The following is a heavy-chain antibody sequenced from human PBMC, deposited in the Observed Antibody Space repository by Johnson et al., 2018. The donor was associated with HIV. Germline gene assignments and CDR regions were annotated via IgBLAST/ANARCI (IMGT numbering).Heavy chain of an antibody. D-gene: IGHD2-21*01. J-gene: IGHJ3*02. CDR2: INQDGSEK. CDR1: GFTFSSYW. Sequence: VQLVESGGGLVQPGGSLRLSCTASGFTFSSYWMSWVRQAPGKGLEWVANINQDGSEKYYVDSVKGRFTISRDNAKNSLYLQMNSLRAEDTAVYYCAKDTWGLDAFDIWGQGTMVTVSS. CDR3: AKDTWGLDAFDI. V-gene: IGHV3-7*01.